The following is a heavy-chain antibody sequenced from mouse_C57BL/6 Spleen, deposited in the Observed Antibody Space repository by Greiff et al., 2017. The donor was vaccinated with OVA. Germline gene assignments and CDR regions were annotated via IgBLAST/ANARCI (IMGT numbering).Heavy chain of an antibody. D-gene: IGHD1-1*01. J-gene: IGHJ3*01. CDR3: ARRYGSSPAWFAY. CDR1: GFTFSDYG. CDR2: ISSGSSTI. Sequence: EVQLVESGGGLVKPGGSLKLSCAASGFTFSDYGMHWVRQAPEKGLEWVAYISSGSSTIYYADTVKGRFTISRDNAKNTLFLQMTSLRSEDTAMYYCARRYGSSPAWFAYWGQGTLVTVSA. V-gene: IGHV5-17*01.